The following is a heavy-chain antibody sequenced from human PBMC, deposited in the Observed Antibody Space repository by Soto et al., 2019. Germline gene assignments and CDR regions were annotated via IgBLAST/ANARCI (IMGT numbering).Heavy chain of an antibody. J-gene: IGHJ4*02. CDR3: ARGPTDYYDNSANYFLDY. CDR2: IRPYNGNT. Sequence: QVQLVQSGAEVKKPGASVKVSCKASVYTFITYGVSWWRQAPGQGLDGRGWIRPYNGNTRYAERLQGRVTMTTDTTTNTAYMELRNLRSDDTAVYYCARGPTDYYDNSANYFLDYWGQGTLVTVSS. CDR1: VYTFITYG. V-gene: IGHV1-18*01. D-gene: IGHD3-22*01.